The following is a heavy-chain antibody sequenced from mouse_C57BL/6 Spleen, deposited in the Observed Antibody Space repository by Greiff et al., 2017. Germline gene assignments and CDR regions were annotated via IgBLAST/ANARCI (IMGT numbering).Heavy chain of an antibody. J-gene: IGHJ2*01. D-gene: IGHD2-3*01. CDR1: GFTFSDYY. CDR3: ARDRDGYYEY. Sequence: VKLVESEGGLVQPGSSMKLSCTASGFTFSDYYMAWVRQVPEKGLEWVANINYDGSSTYYLDSLKSRFIISRDNAKNILYLQMSSLKSEDTATYYCARDRDGYYEYWGQGTTLTVSS. CDR2: INYDGSST. V-gene: IGHV5-16*01.